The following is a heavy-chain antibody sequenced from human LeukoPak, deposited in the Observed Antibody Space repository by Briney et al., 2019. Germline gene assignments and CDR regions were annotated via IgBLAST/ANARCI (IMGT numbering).Heavy chain of an antibody. J-gene: IGHJ6*02. V-gene: IGHV3-7*01. CDR1: GFSFSSYW. D-gene: IGHD2-2*02. CDR2: INQDRSEK. CDR3: ARDHCSSPSCYTYYGMEL. Sequence: PGGSLRLSCAASGFSFSSYWMNWVRQVPGKGLEWVANINQDRSEKSYVDSVKGRFTISRDNAKNSLYLQMNSLRAEDTAVYYCARDHCSSPSCYTYYGMELWGQGTTVTVSS.